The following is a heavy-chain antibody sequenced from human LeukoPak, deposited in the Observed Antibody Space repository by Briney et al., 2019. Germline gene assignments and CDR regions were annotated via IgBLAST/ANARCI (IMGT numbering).Heavy chain of an antibody. CDR3: ASPATSSGWHNFDY. V-gene: IGHV3-23*01. D-gene: IGHD6-19*01. CDR2: ISGSGGST. CDR1: GFTFSSYA. Sequence: PGGSLRLSCAASGFTFSSYAMSWVRQAPGKGLEWVSAISGSGGSTYYADSVKGRFTISRDNSKNTLYLRMNSLRAEDTAVYYCASPATSSGWHNFDYWGQGTLVTVSS. J-gene: IGHJ4*02.